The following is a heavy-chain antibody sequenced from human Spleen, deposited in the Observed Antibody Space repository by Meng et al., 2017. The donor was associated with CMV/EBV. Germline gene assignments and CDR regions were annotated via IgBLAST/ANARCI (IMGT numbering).Heavy chain of an antibody. CDR3: ARVARMTYYFDY. Sequence: VSGGSISSGDYYWSWIRQPPGKGLEWIGYIYYSERTYYNPSLKSRVTIAVDTSKNQFSLKLSSVTAADTAVYYCARVARMTYYFDYWGQGTLVTVSS. V-gene: IGHV4-30-4*01. D-gene: IGHD5-12*01. CDR2: IYYSERT. J-gene: IGHJ4*02. CDR1: GGSISSGDYY.